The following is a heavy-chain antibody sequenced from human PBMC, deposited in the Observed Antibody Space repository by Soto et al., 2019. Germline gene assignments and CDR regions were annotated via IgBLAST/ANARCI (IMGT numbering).Heavy chain of an antibody. CDR2: INLSDGST. CDR3: AKAYNGYVPRYFDY. CDR1: GYTFTSYY. J-gene: IGHJ4*02. V-gene: IGHV1-46*01. D-gene: IGHD5-12*01. Sequence: QVQLVQSGAEVRKPGASVKVSCKTSGYTFTSYYIHWVRQAPGQGLEWMGVINLSDGSTSHAQKFQGRVTMTGDTSTRTVYMEMSSLKSEDTAVYYCAKAYNGYVPRYFDYWGQGTLVTVSS.